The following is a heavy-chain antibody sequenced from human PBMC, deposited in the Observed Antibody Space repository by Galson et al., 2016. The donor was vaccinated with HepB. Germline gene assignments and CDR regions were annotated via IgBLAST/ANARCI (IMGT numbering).Heavy chain of an antibody. V-gene: IGHV3-11*04. J-gene: IGHJ3*02. CDR1: GFTFSDYY. CDR3: ARFDYGDYNDAFDI. D-gene: IGHD4-17*01. Sequence: SLRLSCAASGFTFSDYYMSWIRQAPGKGLEWISYMSNSGSTIFYADSVKGRFSISRDNGKDSLYLQMNSLRAEDTALYYCARFDYGDYNDAFDIWGQGTMVTVSS. CDR2: MSNSGSTI.